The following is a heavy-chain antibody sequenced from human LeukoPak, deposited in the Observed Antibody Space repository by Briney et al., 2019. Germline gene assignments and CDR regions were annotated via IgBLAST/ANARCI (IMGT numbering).Heavy chain of an antibody. CDR3: ARGDYPGGWFDP. V-gene: IGHV1-18*01. CDR2: ISTYNGNT. D-gene: IGHD4-17*01. Sequence: GASVKVSCKASGYIFINYGLHWVRQAPGQGLDWMGWISTYNGNTNYAQKLQGRVTMTTDTSTGTAYMELRSLRSDDTAVYYCARGDYPGGWFDPWGQGTLVTVSS. CDR1: GYIFINYG. J-gene: IGHJ5*02.